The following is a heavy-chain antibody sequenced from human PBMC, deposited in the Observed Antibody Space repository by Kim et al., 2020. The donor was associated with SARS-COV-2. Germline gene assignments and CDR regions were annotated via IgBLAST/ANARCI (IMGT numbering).Heavy chain of an antibody. J-gene: IGHJ6*03. CDR3: ARGYPVFYYYYYYMDV. Sequence: YLNSRVTISVDTSKNQFSLKLSSVTAADTAVYYCARGYPVFYYYYYYMDVWGKGTTVTVSS. D-gene: IGHD3-16*01. V-gene: IGHV4-34*01.